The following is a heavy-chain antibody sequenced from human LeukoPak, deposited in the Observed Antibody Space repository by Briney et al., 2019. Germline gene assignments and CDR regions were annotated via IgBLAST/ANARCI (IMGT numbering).Heavy chain of an antibody. J-gene: IGHJ6*03. CDR2: IRYDGSNK. V-gene: IGHV3-30*02. CDR3: AKDGIAAAGNNGYYYYMDV. CDR1: GFTFSSYG. D-gene: IGHD6-13*01. Sequence: PGGSLRLSCAASGFTFSSYGMHWVRQAPGKGLEWVAFIRYDGSNKYYADSVKGRFTISRDNSKNTLYLQMNSLRAEDTAVYYCAKDGIAAAGNNGYYYYMDVWGKGTTVTVSS.